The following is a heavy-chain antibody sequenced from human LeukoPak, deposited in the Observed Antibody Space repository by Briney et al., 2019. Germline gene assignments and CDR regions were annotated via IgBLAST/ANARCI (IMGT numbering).Heavy chain of an antibody. CDR2: INHSGST. Sequence: SETLSLTCAVYGGSLSGYYWSWIRQPPGKGLEWIGEINHSGSTNYNPSLKSRVTISVDTSKNQFSLKLSSVTAADTAVYYCARGREDDFWSGYYNSGPDAFDIWGQGTMVTVSS. V-gene: IGHV4-34*01. CDR1: GGSLSGYY. CDR3: ARGREDDFWSGYYNSGPDAFDI. D-gene: IGHD3-3*01. J-gene: IGHJ3*02.